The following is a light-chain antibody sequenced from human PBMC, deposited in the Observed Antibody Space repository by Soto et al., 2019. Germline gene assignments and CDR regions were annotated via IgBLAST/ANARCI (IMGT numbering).Light chain of an antibody. Sequence: QSALTQTASVAGSPGQSIAMSCTGANTDVVVYDYVSWYQQHPGQAPNLLIFDVINRPSGVSCRFSGSNFFDTPSLTFSGFQAADDGYYSCTSNTGTAPSYVFGSGTKGTGL. V-gene: IGLV2-14*03. CDR2: DVI. CDR3: TSNTGTAPSYV. CDR1: NTDVVVYDY. J-gene: IGLJ1*01.